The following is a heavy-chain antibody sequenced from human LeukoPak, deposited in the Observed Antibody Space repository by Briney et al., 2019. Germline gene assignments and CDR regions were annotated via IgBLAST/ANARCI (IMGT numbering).Heavy chain of an antibody. CDR1: GFTFDDYA. Sequence: PGRSLRLSCAASGFTFDDYAMHWVRQAPGKGLEWASGITWDSGSIAYADSVKGRFTISRDNAKNSLYLQMNSLRAEDTALYYCTKSRGIYNWFDPWGQGTLVTVSS. J-gene: IGHJ5*02. CDR2: ITWDSGSI. V-gene: IGHV3-9*01. CDR3: TKSRGIYNWFDP. D-gene: IGHD3-16*01.